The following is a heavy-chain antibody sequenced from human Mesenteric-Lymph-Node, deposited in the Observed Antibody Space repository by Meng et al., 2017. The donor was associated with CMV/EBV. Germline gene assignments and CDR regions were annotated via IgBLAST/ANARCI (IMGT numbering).Heavy chain of an antibody. CDR1: GASISNYY. CDR3: ARLISGIAAAGIDY. CDR2: IFYSGIT. J-gene: IGHJ4*02. V-gene: IGHV4-39*01. Sequence: SETLSLTCTVSGASISNYYWTWIRQPPGKGLEWIGNIFYSGITYYNPSLTSRVTISVDTSKNQFSLKLSSVTAADTALYYCARLISGIAAAGIDYWGQGTLVTVSS. D-gene: IGHD6-13*01.